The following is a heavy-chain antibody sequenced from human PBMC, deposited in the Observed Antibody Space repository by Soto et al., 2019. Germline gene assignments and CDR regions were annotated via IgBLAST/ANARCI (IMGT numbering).Heavy chain of an antibody. V-gene: IGHV3-48*01. Sequence: GGSLRLSCAASGFTFSSYNMNWVRQAPGKGLEWVSYISSSSSTIYYADSVKGRFTISRDNAKNSLYLQMNSLRAEDTAVYYCARRAYYGSGSYYNLFDYWGQGTLVTVSS. J-gene: IGHJ4*02. CDR1: GFTFSSYN. CDR2: ISSSSSTI. D-gene: IGHD3-10*01. CDR3: ARRAYYGSGSYYNLFDY.